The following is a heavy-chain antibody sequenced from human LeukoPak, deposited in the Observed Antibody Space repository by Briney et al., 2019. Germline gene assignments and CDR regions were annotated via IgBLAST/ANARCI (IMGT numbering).Heavy chain of an antibody. Sequence: SETLSLTCAVYGGSFSGYYWSWIRQPPGKGLEWIGEINHSGSTNYNPSLKSRVTISVDTSKNQFSLKLSSVPAADTAVYYCARGYSSSSFRYWGQGTLVTVSS. CDR3: ARGYSSSSFRY. CDR1: GGSFSGYY. J-gene: IGHJ4*02. D-gene: IGHD6-6*01. V-gene: IGHV4-34*01. CDR2: INHSGST.